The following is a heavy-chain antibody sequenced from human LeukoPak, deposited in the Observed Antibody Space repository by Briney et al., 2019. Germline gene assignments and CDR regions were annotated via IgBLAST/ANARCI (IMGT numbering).Heavy chain of an antibody. J-gene: IGHJ4*02. CDR2: IYYTGST. Sequence: SETLSLTCAVSGGSIGGNYWSWIRQPPGKGLEWMGFIYYTGSTKYNPSLECRATMCVDTSKNQFSVNLSSLTAADTAVYFCARHFVSKNYIKYWGQGILVSVSS. CDR3: ARHFVSKNYIKY. CDR1: GGSIGGNY. V-gene: IGHV4-59*08. D-gene: IGHD3-10*01.